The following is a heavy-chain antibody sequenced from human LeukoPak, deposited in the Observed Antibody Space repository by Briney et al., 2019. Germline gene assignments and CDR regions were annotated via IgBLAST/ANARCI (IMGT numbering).Heavy chain of an antibody. V-gene: IGHV3-48*02. J-gene: IGHJ4*02. Sequence: GGSLRLSCTTSGFTFGDFAMNWVRQAPGKGLEWVSYISSSSSTIYYADSVKGRFTISRDNAKNSLYLQMNSLRDEDTAVYYCAISTRSGSYPHLRYWGQGTLVTVSS. CDR2: ISSSSSTI. D-gene: IGHD1-26*01. CDR1: GFTFGDFA. CDR3: AISTRSGSYPHLRY.